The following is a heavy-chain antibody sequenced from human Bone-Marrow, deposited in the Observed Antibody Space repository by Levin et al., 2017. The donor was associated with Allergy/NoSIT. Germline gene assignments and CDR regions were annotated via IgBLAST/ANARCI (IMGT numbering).Heavy chain of an antibody. J-gene: IGHJ6*03. D-gene: IGHD6-13*01. CDR2: IYYSGST. V-gene: IGHV4-61*01. Sequence: KASETLSLTCTVSGGSVSSGSYYWSWIRQPPGKGLEWIGYIYYSGSTKYNPSLKSRVSISVDTSKNEFSLKLSSVTAADTAVYYCARLFVAAAGYYYYHMDVWGKGTTVTVSS. CDR1: GGSVSSGSYY. CDR3: ARLFVAAAGYYYYHMDV.